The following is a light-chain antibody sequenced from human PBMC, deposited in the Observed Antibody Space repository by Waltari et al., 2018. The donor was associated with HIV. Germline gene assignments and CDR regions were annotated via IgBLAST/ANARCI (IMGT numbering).Light chain of an antibody. CDR2: DVS. CDR3: NSYAGSNNWV. V-gene: IGLV2-8*01. Sequence: QSALTQPPSASGSPGQSFTICCTGTRSDVGGYNSVPWYQQHPGKAPKLMIYDVSNRPSGVPDRFSGSKSFNTASLTVSGLQAEDEADYYCNSYAGSNNWVFGGGTKLTVL. CDR1: RSDVGGYNS. J-gene: IGLJ3*02.